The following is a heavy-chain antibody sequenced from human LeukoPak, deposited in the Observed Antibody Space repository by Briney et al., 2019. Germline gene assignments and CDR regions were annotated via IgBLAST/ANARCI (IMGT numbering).Heavy chain of an antibody. V-gene: IGHV4-59*06. CDR2: IYYSGST. Sequence: PSETLSLTCSVSGGSISSYYWSWIRQHPGKGLEWIGYIYYSGSTYYNPSLKSRVTISVDTSKNQFSLKLSSVTAADTAVYYCAREAGWDYDKGAFDIWGQGTMVTVSS. J-gene: IGHJ3*02. D-gene: IGHD3-9*01. CDR3: AREAGWDYDKGAFDI. CDR1: GGSISSYY.